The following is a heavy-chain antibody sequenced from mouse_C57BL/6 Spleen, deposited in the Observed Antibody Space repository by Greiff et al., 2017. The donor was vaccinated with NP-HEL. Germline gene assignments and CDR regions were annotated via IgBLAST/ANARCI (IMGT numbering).Heavy chain of an antibody. CDR2: IYPSDSET. Sequence: QVQLKQPGAELVRPGSSVKLSCKASGYTFTSYWMDWVKQRPGQGLEWIGNIYPSDSETHYNQKFKDKATLTVDKSSSTAYMQLSSLTSEDSAVYYCARRGLRSWFAYWGQGTLVTVSA. CDR3: ARRGLRSWFAY. CDR1: GYTFTSYW. V-gene: IGHV1-61*01. D-gene: IGHD3-2*02. J-gene: IGHJ3*01.